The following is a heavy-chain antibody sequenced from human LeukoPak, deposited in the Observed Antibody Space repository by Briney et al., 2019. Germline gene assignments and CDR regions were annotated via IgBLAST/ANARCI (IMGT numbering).Heavy chain of an antibody. V-gene: IGHV3-48*04. J-gene: IGHJ6*03. D-gene: IGHD3-16*01. CDR2: TIMTGTTI. CDR3: ARMRRDLAKGDYFYYYYMDV. CDR1: GFTFSSYS. Sequence: QPGGSLRLSCAASGFTFSSYSMNWVRQAPGKGLEWVSYTIMTGTTIYYADSVKGRFTTSRDNANNSLDLQMNSLRAEDTAVYYCARMRRDLAKGDYFYYYYMDVWGKGTTVIVSS.